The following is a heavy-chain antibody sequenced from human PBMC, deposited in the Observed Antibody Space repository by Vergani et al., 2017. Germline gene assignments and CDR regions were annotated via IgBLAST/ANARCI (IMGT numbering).Heavy chain of an antibody. Sequence: QVQLQESGPGLVKPSQTLSLTCTVSGGPISSGGYYWSWIRQHPGKGLEWIGYIYYSGSTYYNPSLKSRVTISVDTSKNQFSLKLSSVTAADTAVYYCARDLPYYDILTGYYSAGYYMDVWGKGTTVTVSS. D-gene: IGHD3-9*01. J-gene: IGHJ6*03. CDR3: ARDLPYYDILTGYYSAGYYMDV. V-gene: IGHV4-31*03. CDR2: IYYSGST. CDR1: GGPISSGGYY.